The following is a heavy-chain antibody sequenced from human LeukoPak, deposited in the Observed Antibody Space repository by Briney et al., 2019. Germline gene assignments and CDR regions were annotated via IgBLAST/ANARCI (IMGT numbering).Heavy chain of an antibody. D-gene: IGHD3-10*01. CDR1: GFTLSKYW. CDR2: IKHDGRDK. Sequence: GGSLRPSCSADGFTLSKYWMTWVRQPAGEWLGWVAIIKHDGRDKYCVDSVKGRFTISRDNAKNSLYLQMSSLRAEDTAVYYCARGGRRQKEFWGQGTLVTVSS. V-gene: IGHV3-7*01. CDR3: ARGGRRQKEF. J-gene: IGHJ4*02.